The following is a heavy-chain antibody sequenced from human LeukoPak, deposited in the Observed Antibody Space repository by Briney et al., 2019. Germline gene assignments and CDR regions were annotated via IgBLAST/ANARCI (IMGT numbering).Heavy chain of an antibody. J-gene: IGHJ1*01. CDR2: MNPNSGNT. CDR3: ARGYDYLYAEYFQH. Sequence: GASVKVSCKASGYTFTSYDINWVRQATGHGLEWMGWMNPNSGNTGYAQKFQGRVTMTRNTSISTAYMELSSLRSEDTAVYYCARGYDYLYAEYFQHWGQGTLVTVSS. V-gene: IGHV1-8*01. CDR1: GYTFTSYD. D-gene: IGHD4-11*01.